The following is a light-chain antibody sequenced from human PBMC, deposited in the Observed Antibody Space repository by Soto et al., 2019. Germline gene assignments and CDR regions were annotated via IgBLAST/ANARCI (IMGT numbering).Light chain of an antibody. CDR3: QQYYSWPLT. J-gene: IGKJ4*01. CDR2: GAS. Sequence: ETVMTQSPATLSVSPRERATLSCRASQSVGTRLAWYQQKPGQAPRVLMYGASSRATGVPGRFSGSGSATEFTLTISSLQSEDFAVYYCQQYYSWPLTFGGGTKVDIK. V-gene: IGKV3-15*01. CDR1: QSVGTR.